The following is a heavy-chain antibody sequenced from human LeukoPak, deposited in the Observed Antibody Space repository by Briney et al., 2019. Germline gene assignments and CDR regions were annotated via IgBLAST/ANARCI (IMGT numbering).Heavy chain of an antibody. Sequence: GGSLRLSCAASGFTFSSYSMNWVRQAPGKGLEWVSYISSSSSAIYYADSVKGRFTISRDNAKNSLYLQMNSLRAEDTAVYYCARTRVTTGHYYYGMDVWGQGTTVTVSS. V-gene: IGHV3-48*01. CDR1: GFTFSSYS. D-gene: IGHD4-17*01. CDR3: ARTRVTTGHYYYGMDV. CDR2: ISSSSSAI. J-gene: IGHJ6*02.